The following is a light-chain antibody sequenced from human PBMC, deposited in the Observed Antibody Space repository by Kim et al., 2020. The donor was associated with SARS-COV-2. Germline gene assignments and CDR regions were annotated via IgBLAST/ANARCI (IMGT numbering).Light chain of an antibody. J-gene: IGKJ5*01. CDR2: SAS. CDR3: QQTFNIPIT. CDR1: QYISDY. V-gene: IGKV1-39*01. Sequence: DIQMTQSPFTLSASVGDRVTITCRASQYISDYVSWYQHRPGKAPNLLIYSASNLQSGVPARFSGSGSGTDFTLTISSLQPEDLGTYYCQQTFNIPITFGQGTRLEIK.